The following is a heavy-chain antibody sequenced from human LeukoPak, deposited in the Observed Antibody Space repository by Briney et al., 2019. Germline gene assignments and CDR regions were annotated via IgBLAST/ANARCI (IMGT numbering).Heavy chain of an antibody. CDR2: TSDRGDYT. Sequence: PGGSLRLSCAASGFTFSNYWMSWVRQAPGKGLEWVSGTSDRGDYTYYADSVKGRFTISRDNSKNTLYLQMNSLRAEDTALYFCAKKAQYNGNYPLDYWGQGTLVTVSS. CDR3: AKKAQYNGNYPLDY. D-gene: IGHD1-26*01. V-gene: IGHV3-23*01. J-gene: IGHJ4*02. CDR1: GFTFSNYW.